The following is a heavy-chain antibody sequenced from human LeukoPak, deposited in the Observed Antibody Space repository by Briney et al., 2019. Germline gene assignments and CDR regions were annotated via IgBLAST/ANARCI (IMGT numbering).Heavy chain of an antibody. CDR1: GFTFGDYA. V-gene: IGHV3-48*03. D-gene: IGHD3-10*01. CDR2: ISSSGSTI. CDR3: ARVRGSGLDY. Sequence: PGGSLRLSCTASGFTFGDYAMSWVRQAPGKGLEWVSYISSSGSTIYYADSVKGRFTISRDNAKNSLYLQMNSLRAEDTAVYYCARVRGSGLDYWGQGTLVTVSS. J-gene: IGHJ4*02.